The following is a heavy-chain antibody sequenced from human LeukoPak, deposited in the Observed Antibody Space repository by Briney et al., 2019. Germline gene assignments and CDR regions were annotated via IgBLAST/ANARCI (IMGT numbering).Heavy chain of an antibody. V-gene: IGHV3-23*01. CDR1: GFTFSSYV. J-gene: IGHJ4*02. CDR3: SEGRTLDGNWYY. Sequence: GGSLRLSCAASGFTFSSYVMNWVRQAPGKGLEWVSSISGSGGSAYYADSVKGRFTISRDNSKNTLSLQVNSLRAEDTAVYYCSEGRTLDGNWYYLGQGTLVTGSS. D-gene: IGHD1-1*01. CDR2: ISGSGGSA.